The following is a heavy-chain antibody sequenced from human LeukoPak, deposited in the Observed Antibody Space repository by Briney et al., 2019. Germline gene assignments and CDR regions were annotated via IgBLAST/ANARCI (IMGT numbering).Heavy chain of an antibody. V-gene: IGHV4-34*01. CDR2: INHSGST. D-gene: IGHD1-26*01. CDR3: ARWEGGSYYDFDY. J-gene: IGHJ4*02. Sequence: PSDTLSLTCAVYGGSLSVYYWIWIRQPPGKALECIGEINHSGSTNYNPSLKSRVTISVDTSKNQFSLKLSSVTAADTAVYYCARWEGGSYYDFDYWGQGTLVTVPS. CDR1: GGSLSVYY.